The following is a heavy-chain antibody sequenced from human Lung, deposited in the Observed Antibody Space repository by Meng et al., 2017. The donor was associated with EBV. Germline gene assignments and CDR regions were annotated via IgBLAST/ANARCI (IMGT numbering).Heavy chain of an antibody. D-gene: IGHD4-11*01. V-gene: IGHV4-4*07. CDR1: VGSFTTSD. CDR2: FHTSGGT. J-gene: IGHJ4*02. Sequence: QVHAPESGPTLLNPPQTLSPTYAASVGSFTTSDWHWIRQPAGKGLEWIGRFHTSGGTKYNPSLKSRVTMSVDMSKSQLSLNLNSVTAADTVVYYCAADPLLDDYGNSFDYWGQGTLVTVSS. CDR3: AADPLLDDYGNSFDY.